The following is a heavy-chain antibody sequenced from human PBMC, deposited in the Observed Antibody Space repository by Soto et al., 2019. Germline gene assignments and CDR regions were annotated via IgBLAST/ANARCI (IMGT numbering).Heavy chain of an antibody. CDR3: ARGRIYYAP. V-gene: IGHV4-31*03. D-gene: IGHD3-10*01. CDR2: IYYSGST. J-gene: IGHJ5*02. CDR1: GGSISSGGYY. Sequence: SETLSLTCSVSGGSISSGGYYWSWIRQHPGKGLEWIGYIYYSGSTYYNPSLKSRVTISVKTSKNQFSLKLSSVTAADTAVYYCARGRIYYAPWGQGTLVTVSS.